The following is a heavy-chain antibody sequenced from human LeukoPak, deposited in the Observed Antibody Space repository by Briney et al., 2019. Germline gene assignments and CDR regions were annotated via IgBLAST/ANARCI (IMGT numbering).Heavy chain of an antibody. J-gene: IGHJ4*02. CDR2: ISGSGGST. D-gene: IGHD2-2*01. Sequence: GGSLRLSCAASGFTFSSYAMSWVRQAPGKGLEWVSAISGSGGSTYYADSVKGRFTISRDNSKNTVYLQMNSLRAEDTAVYYCAKGAHREGIVVVPAAATFDYWGQGTLVTVSS. CDR1: GFTFSSYA. CDR3: AKGAHREGIVVVPAAATFDY. V-gene: IGHV3-23*01.